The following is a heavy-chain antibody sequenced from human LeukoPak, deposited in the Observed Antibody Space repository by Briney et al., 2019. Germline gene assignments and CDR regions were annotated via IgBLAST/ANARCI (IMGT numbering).Heavy chain of an antibody. J-gene: IGHJ4*02. CDR2: VKSKTDGGTT. V-gene: IGHV3-15*01. CDR1: GFTFSHAW. CDR3: TVVNYGSGSYPLGY. Sequence: GGSLRLSCAASGFTFSHAWMSWVRQAPGKGLEWVGRVKSKTDGGTTDCAAPVKGRFTTSRDDSKNTLYLEMNSLKTEDTAVYYCTVVNYGSGSYPLGYWGQGTLVTVSS. D-gene: IGHD3-10*01.